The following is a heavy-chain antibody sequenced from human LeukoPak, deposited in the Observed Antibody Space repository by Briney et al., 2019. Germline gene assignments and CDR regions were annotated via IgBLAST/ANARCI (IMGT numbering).Heavy chain of an antibody. J-gene: IGHJ4*02. CDR1: GFSFSSYA. CDR2: VSGSGGST. CDR3: ARKSGSSPYLDY. D-gene: IGHD3-10*01. V-gene: IGHV3-23*01. Sequence: GGSLRLSCAASGFSFSSYAMSWVRQAPGEGLEWVSAVSGSGGSTYYADSVKGRFTISRDNSKDTLYLQMNSLRAEDTAIYYCARKSGSSPYLDYWGQGTQVTVSS.